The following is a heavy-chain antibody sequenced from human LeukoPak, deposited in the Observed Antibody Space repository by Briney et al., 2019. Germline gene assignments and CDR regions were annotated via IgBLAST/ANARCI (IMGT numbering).Heavy chain of an antibody. D-gene: IGHD3-22*01. J-gene: IGHJ4*02. V-gene: IGHV4-39*01. CDR1: GGSISSGGYY. CDR3: ARGPSISGIYDSSGYALFDY. CDR2: IYYSGST. Sequence: SETLSLTCAVSGGSISSGGYYWGWIRQPPGKGREWIVSIYYSGSTYYNPSLKSRVTISVDTSKNQFSLKLSSVTAADTAVYYCARGPSISGIYDSSGYALFDYWGQGTLVTVSS.